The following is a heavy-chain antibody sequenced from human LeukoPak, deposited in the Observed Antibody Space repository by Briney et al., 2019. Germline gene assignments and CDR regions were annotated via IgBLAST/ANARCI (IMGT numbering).Heavy chain of an antibody. Sequence: GGSLRLSCAVSGFSVSGYWMTWVRQAPGKGLEWVASIKQDGSEKNYVDSVKGRFTISRDNAENSLFLQMNSLRVEDTAVYYCAREWQGGIAAAGTRIEGDYWGQGTLVAVSS. V-gene: IGHV3-7*01. CDR2: IKQDGSEK. J-gene: IGHJ4*02. CDR3: AREWQGGIAAAGTRIEGDY. CDR1: GFSVSGYW. D-gene: IGHD6-13*01.